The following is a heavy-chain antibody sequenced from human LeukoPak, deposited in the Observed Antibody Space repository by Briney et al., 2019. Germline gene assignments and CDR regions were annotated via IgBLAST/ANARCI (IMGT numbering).Heavy chain of an antibody. D-gene: IGHD6-13*01. J-gene: IGHJ6*02. CDR3: AKDLGYSSSWNLSPYGMDV. CDR1: GFTFSSYA. V-gene: IGHV3-23*01. Sequence: GGSLRLSCAVSGFTFSSYAMNWVRQAPGKGLEWVSGISASGGSTNYADSVKGRFTIPRDKSKNTLSLQMNSLSVEDTAVYYCAKDLGYSSSWNLSPYGMDVWGQGTTVTVSS. CDR2: ISASGGST.